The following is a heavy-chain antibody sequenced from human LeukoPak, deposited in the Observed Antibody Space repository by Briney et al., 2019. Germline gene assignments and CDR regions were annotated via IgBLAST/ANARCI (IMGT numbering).Heavy chain of an antibody. V-gene: IGHV3-23*01. J-gene: IGHJ4*02. CDR3: AKDGNYFNFDS. D-gene: IGHD1-26*01. Sequence: TGGSLRLSCAASGFTVSSNYMNWVRQAPGKGLEWVSTISGSGDNTHHADSVKGRFTISRDNSINTLYLQMNSLRAEDAAMYYCAKDGNYFNFDSWGQGTLVTVSS. CDR2: ISGSGDNT. CDR1: GFTVSSNY.